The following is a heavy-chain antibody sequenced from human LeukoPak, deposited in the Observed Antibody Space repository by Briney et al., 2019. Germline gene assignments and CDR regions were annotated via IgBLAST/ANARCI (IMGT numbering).Heavy chain of an antibody. Sequence: GASVKVSCKASGYTFTIYSMNWLRQAPGQVLEWMGWINPNSGGTNYAQKFQGRVTMTRDTSISTAYMELSRLRSDDTAVYYCAKYKNDYGDYFDYWGQGTLVTVSS. CDR3: AKYKNDYGDYFDY. CDR2: INPNSGGT. V-gene: IGHV1-2*02. CDR1: GYTFTIYS. J-gene: IGHJ4*02. D-gene: IGHD4-17*01.